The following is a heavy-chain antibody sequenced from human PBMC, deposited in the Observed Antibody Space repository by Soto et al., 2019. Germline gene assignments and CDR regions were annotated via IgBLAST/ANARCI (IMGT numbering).Heavy chain of an antibody. CDR3: AIFHYGSGSYYHYNWFAP. Sequence: SETLSLTCTVSGGSISSGGYYWSWIRQHPGKGLEWIGYIYYSGSTYYNPSLKSRVTISVDTSKNQFSLKLSSVTAADTAVYYCAIFHYGSGSYYHYNWFAPWGQGTLVLVSS. V-gene: IGHV4-31*03. J-gene: IGHJ5*02. D-gene: IGHD3-10*01. CDR2: IYYSGST. CDR1: GGSISSGGYY.